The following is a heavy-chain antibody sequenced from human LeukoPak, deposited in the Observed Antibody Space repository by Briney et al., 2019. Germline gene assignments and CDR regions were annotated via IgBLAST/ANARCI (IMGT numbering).Heavy chain of an antibody. Sequence: PGGSLRLSCAASGFXFNSYWIHWVRQAPGKGLVWVSRINSDGSGTSDADFVKGRFTISRDNSKNTLYLQMNSLRAEDTAVYYCARNKCSGGSCYGYYGMDVWGQGTTVTVSS. CDR3: ARNKCSGGSCYGYYGMDV. CDR2: INSDGSGT. J-gene: IGHJ6*02. CDR1: GFXFNSYW. D-gene: IGHD2-15*01. V-gene: IGHV3-74*01.